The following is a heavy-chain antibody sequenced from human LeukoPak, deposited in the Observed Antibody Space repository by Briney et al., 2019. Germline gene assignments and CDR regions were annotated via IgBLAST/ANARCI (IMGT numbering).Heavy chain of an antibody. Sequence: GGSLRLSCAASGFTVSSNYMSWVRQAPGKGLEWVSVIYGGGSTYYADSVKGRFTISRDNSKNTLYLQMNSLRAEDTAVYYCARAGAYGSGRGFDPWGQGTLVTVSS. D-gene: IGHD3-10*01. CDR3: ARAGAYGSGRGFDP. CDR1: GFTVSSNY. J-gene: IGHJ5*02. V-gene: IGHV3-53*01. CDR2: IYGGGST.